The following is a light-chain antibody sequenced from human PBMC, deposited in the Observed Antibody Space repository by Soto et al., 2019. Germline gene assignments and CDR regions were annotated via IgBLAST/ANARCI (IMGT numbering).Light chain of an antibody. CDR3: QHYGDSLTWT. V-gene: IGKV3-20*01. Sequence: VLTQSPGTLSLSPGDRATLSCRASQTVGSTFVAWYQQRPGQAPRLLIYSTSSRATGIPDRFSGAGSGTGFTLTISSLEPEDFAMYYCQHYGDSLTWTFGQGTKV. CDR1: QTVGSTF. CDR2: STS. J-gene: IGKJ1*01.